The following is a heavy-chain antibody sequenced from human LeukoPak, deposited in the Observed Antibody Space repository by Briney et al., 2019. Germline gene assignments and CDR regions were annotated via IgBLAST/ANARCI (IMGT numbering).Heavy chain of an antibody. J-gene: IGHJ4*02. CDR1: GSTFSSYG. D-gene: IGHD2-21*02. V-gene: IGHV3-33*01. CDR3: ARPILAYCGGDCYYDY. CDR2: IWYDGSNK. Sequence: GGSLRLSCAASGSTFSSYGMHWVRQAPGKGLEWVAVIWYDGSNKYYADSVKGRFTISRDNSKNTLYLQMNSLRAEDTAVYYCARPILAYCGGDCYYDYWGRGTLVTVSS.